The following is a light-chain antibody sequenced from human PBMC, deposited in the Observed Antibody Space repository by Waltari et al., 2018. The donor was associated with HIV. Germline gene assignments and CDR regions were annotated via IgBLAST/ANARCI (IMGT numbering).Light chain of an antibody. J-gene: IGLJ3*02. CDR3: CSYAGTHIWV. CDR2: DVT. Sequence: QSALTQPRSLSGSPGQSVTISCTGTSNDVGGYDYVSWYQQYPGKAPKLMMYDVTKRPSGVPVRFSGSKSDNTASLTISGLQAEDEADYYCCSYAGTHIWVFGGGTKLTVL. CDR1: SNDVGGYDY. V-gene: IGLV2-11*01.